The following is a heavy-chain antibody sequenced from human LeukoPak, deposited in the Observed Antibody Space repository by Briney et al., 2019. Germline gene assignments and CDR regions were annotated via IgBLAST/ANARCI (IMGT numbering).Heavy chain of an antibody. CDR1: GFTFGSYS. J-gene: IGHJ4*01. D-gene: IGHD2-2*01. CDR2: ISSSSSYI. V-gene: IGHV3-21*01. Sequence: PGGSLRLSCAASGFTFGSYSMTWVRKPPGKGLEWASSISSSSSYIYYADSVKGRFTISRDNAKNSLYLQMNSLRAEDTAVYYCARGGSLGYCSSTSCYLVDYWGQGTLVTVSS. CDR3: ARGGSLGYCSSTSCYLVDY.